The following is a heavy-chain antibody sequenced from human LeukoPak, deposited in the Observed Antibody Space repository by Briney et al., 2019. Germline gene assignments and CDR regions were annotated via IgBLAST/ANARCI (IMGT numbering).Heavy chain of an antibody. CDR2: IIPIFGTA. CDR1: GGTFSSYA. D-gene: IGHD2/OR15-2a*01. Sequence: ASVKVSCKASGGTFSSYAISWVRQAPGQGLEWMGGIIPIFGTANYAQKFQGRVTITADESTSTAYMELSSLRSEDTAVYYCHCNFRPYYYYMDVWGKGTTVTVSS. J-gene: IGHJ6*03. CDR3: HCNFRPYYYYMDV. V-gene: IGHV1-69*01.